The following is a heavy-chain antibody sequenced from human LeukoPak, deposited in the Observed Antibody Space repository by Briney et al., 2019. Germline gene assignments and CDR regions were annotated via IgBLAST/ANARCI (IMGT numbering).Heavy chain of an antibody. Sequence: SETLSLTCAVYGGSFSGYYWSWIRQPPGKGLEWIGEINHSGSTNYNPSLKSRVTISVDTSKNQFSLKLSSVTAADTAVYYCARAPSKGRHSSALGSWGQGTLVTVSS. CDR3: ARAPSKGRHSSALGS. V-gene: IGHV4-34*01. CDR2: INHSGST. CDR1: GGSFSGYY. J-gene: IGHJ5*02. D-gene: IGHD6-19*01.